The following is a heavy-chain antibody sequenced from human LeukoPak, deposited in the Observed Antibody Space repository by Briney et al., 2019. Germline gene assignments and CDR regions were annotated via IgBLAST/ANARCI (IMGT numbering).Heavy chain of an antibody. CDR1: GGTFSSYA. J-gene: IGHJ4*02. CDR2: IIPIFGTA. D-gene: IGHD3-22*01. Sequence: ASVKVSCKASGGTFSSYAISWVRQAPGQGLEWMGRIIPIFGTANYAQKFQGRVTITTDESTSTAYMELSSLRSEGTAVYYCAREWYYDSSGTLSLDYWGQGTLVTVSS. CDR3: AREWYYDSSGTLSLDY. V-gene: IGHV1-69*05.